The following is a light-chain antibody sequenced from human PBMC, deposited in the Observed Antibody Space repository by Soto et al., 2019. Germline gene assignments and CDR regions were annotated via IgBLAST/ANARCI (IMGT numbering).Light chain of an antibody. CDR1: KNDIGVYDF. Sequence: QSVLTQPPSASGSPGQSVTISCTGTKNDIGVYDFVSWYQHHPGKAPKLMIYDINNRPSGVSNRFSGSKSGNTASLTISGLQAEDEADYYCVSYTTSASYVFGTGTKVTVL. CDR3: VSYTTSASYV. CDR2: DIN. J-gene: IGLJ1*01. V-gene: IGLV2-14*01.